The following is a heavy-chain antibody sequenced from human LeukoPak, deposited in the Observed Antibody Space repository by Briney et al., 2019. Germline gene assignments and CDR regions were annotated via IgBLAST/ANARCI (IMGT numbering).Heavy chain of an antibody. J-gene: IGHJ4*02. CDR1: GFTFTDYY. Sequence: GGSLRLSCTASGFTFTDYYMSWIRLAPGKGLEWVSYITTRSSYTNYAGSVKGRFTISRDNAKNSLFLQMNGLRAEDTAVYYCASAGGVHTYGDYFDYWGQGTLVTVSS. CDR2: ITTRSSYT. V-gene: IGHV3-11*06. CDR3: ASAGGVHTYGDYFDY. D-gene: IGHD4/OR15-4a*01.